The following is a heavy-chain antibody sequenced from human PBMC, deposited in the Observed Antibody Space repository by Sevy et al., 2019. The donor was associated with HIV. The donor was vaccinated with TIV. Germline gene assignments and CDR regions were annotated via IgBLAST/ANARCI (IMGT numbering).Heavy chain of an antibody. CDR1: GFTFSSYW. Sequence: GGSLRLSCAASGFTFSSYWMSWVRQAPGKGLEWVANIKQDGSEKYYVDSVKGRFTISRDNAKNSLYLQMNSLRAEDTAVYYCARYQGYCSSTSCSPINYYGMDVWGQGTTVTVSS. CDR3: ARYQGYCSSTSCSPINYYGMDV. V-gene: IGHV3-7*01. J-gene: IGHJ6*02. D-gene: IGHD2-2*01. CDR2: IKQDGSEK.